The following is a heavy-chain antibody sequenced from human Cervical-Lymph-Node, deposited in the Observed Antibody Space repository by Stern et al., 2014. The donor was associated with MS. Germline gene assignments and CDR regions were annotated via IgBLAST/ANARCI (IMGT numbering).Heavy chain of an antibody. CDR2: TYWDGDK. CDR1: GFSLRTNGVA. D-gene: IGHD4-17*01. V-gene: IGHV2-5*05. J-gene: IGHJ3*02. CDR3: VYAHPGDFLDDAFDI. Sequence: QITLKESGPTLVKPTETLRLTCTFSGFSLRTNGVAVGWIRQTTGNARDFLALTYWDGDKRYDPSLTRRITIIPDTSQSQVVLKLASLDPVDTATYYCVYAHPGDFLDDAFDIWGQGTMVTISS.